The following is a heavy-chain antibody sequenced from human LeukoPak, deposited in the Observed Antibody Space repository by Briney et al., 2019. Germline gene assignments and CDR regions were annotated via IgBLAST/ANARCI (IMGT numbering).Heavy chain of an antibody. CDR1: GFTFSNYA. D-gene: IGHD6-13*01. CDR2: ISGSSGST. CDR3: ARTYSSSWYDAFDI. Sequence: TGGSLRLSCAVSGFTFSNYAMSWVRQAPGKGLEWVSGISGSSGSTFYADSVKGRFTISRDNSKNTLYLQMNSLRVGDTAVYYCARTYSSSWYDAFDIWGQGTTVTVSS. J-gene: IGHJ3*02. V-gene: IGHV3-23*01.